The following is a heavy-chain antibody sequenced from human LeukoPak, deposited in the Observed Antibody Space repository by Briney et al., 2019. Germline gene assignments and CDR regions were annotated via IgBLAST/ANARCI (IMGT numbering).Heavy chain of an antibody. CDR2: ISTSSIYI. V-gene: IGHV3-21*01. D-gene: IGHD5-12*01. J-gene: IGHJ3*02. CDR1: GFTFSSYS. Sequence: GGSLRLSCAASGFTFSSYSMNWVRQAPGKGLEWVSSISTSSIYIYYADSVKGRFTISRDNAKKSVHLQLNSLRVEDTAVYYCARGASVVASSDNAFDIWGQGTMVTVSS. CDR3: ARGASVVASSDNAFDI.